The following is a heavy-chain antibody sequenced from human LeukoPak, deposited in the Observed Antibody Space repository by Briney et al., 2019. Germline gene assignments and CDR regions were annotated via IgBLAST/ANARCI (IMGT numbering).Heavy chain of an antibody. D-gene: IGHD3-3*01. J-gene: IGHJ4*02. Sequence: RTGGSLRLSCAASGFTFSSYNMNWVRQAPGKGLEWVSSISSSSSYIYYADSVKGRFTISRDNAKNSLYLQMNSLRAEDTAVYYCARTIFGVVIYDYWGQGTLVTVSS. CDR2: ISSSSSYI. V-gene: IGHV3-21*01. CDR3: ARTIFGVVIYDY. CDR1: GFTFSSYN.